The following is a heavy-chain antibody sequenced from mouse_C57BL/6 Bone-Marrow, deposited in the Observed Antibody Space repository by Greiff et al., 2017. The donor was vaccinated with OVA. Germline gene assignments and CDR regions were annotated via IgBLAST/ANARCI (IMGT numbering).Heavy chain of an antibody. J-gene: IGHJ2*01. D-gene: IGHD2-4*01. CDR3: ARWGLRRGNFDY. Sequence: VQLQQSGPELVKPGASVKISCKASGYTFTDYYMDWVKQSPGKSLEWIGDINPNNGGTIYNQKFKGKATLTVDKSSSTAYMELRSLTSEDTAVYYCARWGLRRGNFDYGGQGTTLTVSS. CDR2: INPNNGGT. V-gene: IGHV1-18*01. CDR1: GYTFTDYY.